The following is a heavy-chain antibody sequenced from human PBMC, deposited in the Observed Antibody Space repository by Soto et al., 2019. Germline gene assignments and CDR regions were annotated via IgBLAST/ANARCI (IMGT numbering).Heavy chain of an antibody. V-gene: IGHV3-9*01. CDR1: GFTFDDYA. Sequence: GGSLRLSCAASGFTFDDYAMHWVRQAPGKGLECVSVISWNSGSIVYADSVKGRFTISRDNAKNSLYLQMNSLRAEDTALYYCAKSSYGSTYYFDYWGQGTLVTVSS. J-gene: IGHJ4*02. D-gene: IGHD5-18*01. CDR2: ISWNSGSI. CDR3: AKSSYGSTYYFDY.